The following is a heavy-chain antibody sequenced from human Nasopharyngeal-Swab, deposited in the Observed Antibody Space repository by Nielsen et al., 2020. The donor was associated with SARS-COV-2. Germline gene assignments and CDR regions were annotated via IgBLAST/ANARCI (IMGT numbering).Heavy chain of an antibody. CDR3: AKDLQSGRNYYYYYGMDV. D-gene: IGHD1-26*01. V-gene: IGHV3-23*01. Sequence: GGSLRLSCAASGFTFSSYAMSWVRQAPGKGLEWVSAISGSGGSTYYADSVKGRFTISRDNSKNTLYLQMNSLRAEDTAVYYCAKDLQSGRNYYYYYGMDVWGQGTTVTASS. J-gene: IGHJ6*02. CDR2: ISGSGGST. CDR1: GFTFSSYA.